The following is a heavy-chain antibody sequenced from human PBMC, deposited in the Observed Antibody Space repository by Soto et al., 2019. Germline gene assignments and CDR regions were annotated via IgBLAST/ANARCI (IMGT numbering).Heavy chain of an antibody. CDR3: ARDGAYSSSWYAWYMDV. D-gene: IGHD6-13*01. CDR1: GGSISSGGYY. V-gene: IGHV4-31*03. J-gene: IGHJ6*03. Sequence: PSETLSLTCPVSGGSISSGGYYWSWIRQHPGKGLEWIGYIYYSGSTYYNPSLKSRVTISVDTSKNQFSLKLSSVTAADTAVYYCARDGAYSSSWYAWYMDVWGKGTTVTVSS. CDR2: IYYSGST.